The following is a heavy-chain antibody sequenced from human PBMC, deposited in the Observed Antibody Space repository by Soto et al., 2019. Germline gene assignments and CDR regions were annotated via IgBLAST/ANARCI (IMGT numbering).Heavy chain of an antibody. D-gene: IGHD1-26*01. J-gene: IGHJ3*02. V-gene: IGHV3-23*01. CDR2: ISGSGGST. CDR3: AKLGRGVKTHDAFDT. CDR1: GFTFSSYA. Sequence: EVQLLESGGGLVQPGGSLRLSCAASGFTFSSYAMSWVRQAPGKGLEWVSAISGSGGSTYYADSVKGRFTISRDNSKNTLYLQMNSQRAEDTAVYYCAKLGRGVKTHDAFDTWGQGTMVTVSS.